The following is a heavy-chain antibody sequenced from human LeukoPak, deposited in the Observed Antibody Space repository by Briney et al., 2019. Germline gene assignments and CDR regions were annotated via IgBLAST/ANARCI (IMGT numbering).Heavy chain of an antibody. D-gene: IGHD5-12*01. CDR3: GGEPRPIGANNDY. J-gene: IGHJ4*02. CDR1: GGSVSSGSCY. Sequence: SETLSLTCTVSGGSVSSGSCYWNWIRQSPGKGLEWIGYVYYSGSTNYNPSLKSRVTISVDPSKNQFSMKLSSVTAADTVVYYCGGEPRPIGANNDYWGQGNLVTVS. CDR2: VYYSGST. V-gene: IGHV4-61*01.